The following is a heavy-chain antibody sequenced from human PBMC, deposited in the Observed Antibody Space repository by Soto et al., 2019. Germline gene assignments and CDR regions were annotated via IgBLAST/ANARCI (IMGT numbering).Heavy chain of an antibody. D-gene: IGHD2-2*01. J-gene: IGHJ5*02. CDR1: GYSFTTNW. V-gene: IGHV5-51*01. Sequence: PGESLKISCQVSGYSFTTNWIAWVRQRPGKGLEWRGSIFPDDSDTRYSPSFQGQVTISVDKAVTTAYLQWSSLKASDSAMYYCARLIGSSSWFDLWGQGALVTVSS. CDR3: ARLIGSSSWFDL. CDR2: IFPDDSDT.